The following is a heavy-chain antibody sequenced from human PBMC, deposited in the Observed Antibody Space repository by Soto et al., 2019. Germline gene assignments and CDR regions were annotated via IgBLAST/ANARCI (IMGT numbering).Heavy chain of an antibody. Sequence: ASVKVSCKASGYTFNFYGITWVRQAPGQGLEWMGWISGFNGNTNYAADLQGRVTITTDTSTSTAYMELRGLRSDDTGVYYCARDHGGATMALLYWGQGTLVTVSS. CDR2: ISGFNGNT. CDR1: GYTFNFYG. D-gene: IGHD3-10*01. CDR3: ARDHGGATMALLY. V-gene: IGHV1-18*01. J-gene: IGHJ4*02.